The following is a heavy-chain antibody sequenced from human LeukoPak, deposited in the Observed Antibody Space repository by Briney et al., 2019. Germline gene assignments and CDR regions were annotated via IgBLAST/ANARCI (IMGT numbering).Heavy chain of an antibody. D-gene: IGHD3-3*01. CDR3: ARALEAGYYYYYMDV. CDR2: INSDGSST. Sequence: GGSLRFSCAASGFTSSNYWMHWVRQAPGKGLVWVSRINSDGSSTSYADSVKGRFTTSRDNAKNTLYLQMNSLRAEDTAVYYCARALEAGYYYYYMDVWGKGTTVTVSS. V-gene: IGHV3-74*01. CDR1: GFTSSNYW. J-gene: IGHJ6*03.